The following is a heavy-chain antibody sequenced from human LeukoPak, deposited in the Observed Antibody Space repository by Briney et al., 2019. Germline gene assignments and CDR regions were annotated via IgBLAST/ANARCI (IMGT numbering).Heavy chain of an antibody. CDR3: AREMDAHPRIVV. CDR1: GGSISSGGYR. D-gene: IGHD2-21*01. Sequence: SETLSLTCAVSGGSISSGGYRWAWIRQYPGKGLEWIGYINYSGSTYYNPSLKSRVVISVDTSKNQFSLNLNSVTAADTAVYYCAREMDAHPRIVVWGQGTLVTVSS. V-gene: IGHV4-31*11. J-gene: IGHJ1*01. CDR2: INYSGST.